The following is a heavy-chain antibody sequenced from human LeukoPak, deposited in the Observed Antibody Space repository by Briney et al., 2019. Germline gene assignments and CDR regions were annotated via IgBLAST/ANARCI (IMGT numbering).Heavy chain of an antibody. CDR2: ISYDGSNK. J-gene: IGHJ4*02. Sequence: GGSLGLSCAASGFTFSSYAMHWVRQAPGKGLEWVAVISYDGSNKYYADSVKGRFTISRDNSKNTLYLQMNSLRAEDTAVYYCARDLGEDSGSYSLVGPFDYWGQGTLVTVSS. V-gene: IGHV3-30-3*01. CDR3: ARDLGEDSGSYSLVGPFDY. D-gene: IGHD1-26*01. CDR1: GFTFSSYA.